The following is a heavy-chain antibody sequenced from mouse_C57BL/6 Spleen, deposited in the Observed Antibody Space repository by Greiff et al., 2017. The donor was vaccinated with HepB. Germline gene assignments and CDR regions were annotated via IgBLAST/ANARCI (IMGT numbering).Heavy chain of an antibody. CDR1: GYTFTSYD. CDR2: IYPRDGST. Sequence: VKLVESGPELVKPGASVKLSCKASGYTFTSYDINWVKQRPGQGLEWIGWIYPRDGSTKYNEKFKGKATLTVDTSSSTAYMELHSLTSEDSAVYFCARSGITTVVAHFDYWGQGTTLTVSS. CDR3: ARSGITTVVAHFDY. J-gene: IGHJ2*01. V-gene: IGHV1-85*01. D-gene: IGHD1-1*01.